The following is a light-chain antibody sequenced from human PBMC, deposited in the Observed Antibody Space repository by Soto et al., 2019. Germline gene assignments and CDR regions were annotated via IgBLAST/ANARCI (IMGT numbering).Light chain of an antibody. V-gene: IGKV1-5*01. Sequence: DIQMTQSPSTLSASVGDRVTITCRASQSISSWLAWYQQKPGKAPKLLIYDASSLESGVPSRFSGSGSGTEFTLTISSLQPDEFATYYCQQYNSYPYSFGHGTKLEIK. J-gene: IGKJ2*01. CDR2: DAS. CDR3: QQYNSYPYS. CDR1: QSISSW.